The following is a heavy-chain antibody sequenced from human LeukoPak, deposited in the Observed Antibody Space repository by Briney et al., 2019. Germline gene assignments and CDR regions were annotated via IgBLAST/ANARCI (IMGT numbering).Heavy chain of an antibody. CDR2: INHSGST. D-gene: IGHD2-2*01. J-gene: IGHJ3*02. V-gene: IGHV4-34*01. CDR1: GGSFSGYY. Sequence: SETPSLTCAVYGGSFSGYYWSWIRQPPGKGLEWIGEINHSGSTNYNPSLKSRVTISVDTSKNQFSLKLSSVTAADTAVYYCARDQIPLDAFDIWGQGTMVTVSS. CDR3: ARDQIPLDAFDI.